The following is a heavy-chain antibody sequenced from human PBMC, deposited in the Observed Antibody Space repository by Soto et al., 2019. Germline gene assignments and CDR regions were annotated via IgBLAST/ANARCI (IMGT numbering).Heavy chain of an antibody. J-gene: IGHJ6*02. Sequence: GASVKVSCKASGYTFTSYGISWVRQAPGQGLEWMGWISAYNGNTNYAQKLQGRVTMTTDTSTSTAYMELRSLRSDDTAVHYCARAGITLEENYYYYGMDVWGQGTTVTVSS. CDR3: ARAGITLEENYYYYGMDV. D-gene: IGHD3-16*01. V-gene: IGHV1-18*01. CDR1: GYTFTSYG. CDR2: ISAYNGNT.